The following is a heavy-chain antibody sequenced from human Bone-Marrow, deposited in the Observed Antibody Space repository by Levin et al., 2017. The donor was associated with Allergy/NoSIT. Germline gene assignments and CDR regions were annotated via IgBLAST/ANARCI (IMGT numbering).Heavy chain of an antibody. CDR1: GYSFTTQW. CDR3: AKLATDSGIYWIDP. Sequence: RGESLKISCKTSGYSFTTQWIGWVRQMPGKGLEWMGIIYPDDSDTRYSPSFKGQVTISADRSVSTAYLQWSSLKASDTALYYCAKLATDSGIYWIDPWGKGTLVTVTS. V-gene: IGHV5-51*01. D-gene: IGHD6-13*01. J-gene: IGHJ5*02. CDR2: IYPDDSDT.